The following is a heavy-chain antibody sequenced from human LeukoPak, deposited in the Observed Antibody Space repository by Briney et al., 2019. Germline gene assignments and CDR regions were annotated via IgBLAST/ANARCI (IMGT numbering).Heavy chain of an antibody. CDR3: ARGISTYYYGSGSYSPFDY. CDR1: GGTLSSYA. D-gene: IGHD3-10*01. V-gene: IGHV1-69*13. J-gene: IGHJ4*02. Sequence: SVKVSCKASGGTLSSYAISWVRQAPGQGLEWMGGIIPIFGTANYAQKFQGRVTITADESTSTAYMELSSLRSEDTAVYYCARGISTYYYGSGSYSPFDYWGQGTLVTVSS. CDR2: IIPIFGTA.